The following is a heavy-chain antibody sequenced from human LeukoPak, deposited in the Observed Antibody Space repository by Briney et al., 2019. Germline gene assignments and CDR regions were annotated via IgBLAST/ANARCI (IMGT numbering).Heavy chain of an antibody. CDR2: ISSSSSYI. Sequence: GGSLRLSCAASGFTFSSYSMNWVRQAPGKGLEWVSSISSSSSYIYYADSVKGRFTISRDNSKNTLYLQMNSLRAEDTAVYYCARSDFWSGYYTSWYFDLWGRGTLVTVSS. CDR1: GFTFSSYS. V-gene: IGHV3-21*01. J-gene: IGHJ2*01. CDR3: ARSDFWSGYYTSWYFDL. D-gene: IGHD3-3*01.